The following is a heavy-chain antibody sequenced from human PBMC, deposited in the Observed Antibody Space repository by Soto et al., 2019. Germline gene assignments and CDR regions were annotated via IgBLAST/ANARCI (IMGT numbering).Heavy chain of an antibody. Sequence: GGSLRLSCAASGFTFSSYAMHWVRQAPGKGLEWVAVISYDGSNKYYADSVKGRFTISRDNSKNTLYLQMNSLRAEDTAVYYCARDKEWGIDSSGWYRHDYWGQGTLVTVSS. CDR2: ISYDGSNK. D-gene: IGHD6-19*01. J-gene: IGHJ4*02. V-gene: IGHV3-30-3*01. CDR1: GFTFSSYA. CDR3: ARDKEWGIDSSGWYRHDY.